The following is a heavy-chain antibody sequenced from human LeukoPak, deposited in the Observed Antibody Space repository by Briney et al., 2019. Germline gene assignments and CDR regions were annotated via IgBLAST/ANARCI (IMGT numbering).Heavy chain of an antibody. CDR3: ARGVAVAGMLY. J-gene: IGHJ4*02. CDR1: GFTFTGHY. CDR2: INANTGVT. Sequence: ASVKVSCKASGFTFTGHYMHWVRQAPGQGLEWMGWINANTGVTHYAVKFQGRVTMARDTSISTAYMDLSSLKSDDTAMYYCARGVAVAGMLYWGQGTLVTVSS. V-gene: IGHV1-2*02. D-gene: IGHD6-19*01.